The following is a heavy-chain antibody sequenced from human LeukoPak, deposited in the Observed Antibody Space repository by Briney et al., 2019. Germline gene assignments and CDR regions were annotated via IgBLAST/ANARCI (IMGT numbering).Heavy chain of an antibody. Sequence: ASVKVSCKASGGTFSSYAISWVRQAPGQGLEWMGGIIPIFGTANYAQKFQGRVTVTADESTSTAYMELSSLRSEDTAVYYCARGPPDYYDSSGYLGDYFDYWGQGTLVTVSS. CDR2: IIPIFGTA. D-gene: IGHD3-22*01. CDR1: GGTFSSYA. CDR3: ARGPPDYYDSSGYLGDYFDY. V-gene: IGHV1-69*01. J-gene: IGHJ4*02.